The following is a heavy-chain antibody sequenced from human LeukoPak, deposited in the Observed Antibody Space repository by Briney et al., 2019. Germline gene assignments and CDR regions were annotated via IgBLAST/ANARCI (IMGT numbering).Heavy chain of an antibody. J-gene: IGHJ4*02. CDR2: ISSGSSTI. Sequence: GGSLRLSCAASGFTFSSYSMNWVRQAPGKGLEWVSYISSGSSTIYYAASVKGRFTISRDNAENSLYLQLNSRRVEDTAVFYCPRRAVAGIYHFDFWGQGTLVTVSS. D-gene: IGHD6-19*01. V-gene: IGHV3-48*01. CDR1: GFTFSSYS. CDR3: PRRAVAGIYHFDF.